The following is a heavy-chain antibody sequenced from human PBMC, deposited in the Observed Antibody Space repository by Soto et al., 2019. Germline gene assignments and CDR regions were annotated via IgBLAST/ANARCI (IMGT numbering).Heavy chain of an antibody. V-gene: IGHV3-9*01. CDR3: AKALYGSSSSPIDY. CDR2: ITWNSGYI. D-gene: IGHD6-13*01. Sequence: PGGFLRLSCEASGFTFGIYWMSWVRQAPGKGLEWVSYITWNSGYIGYADSVKGRFTISRDNANNSLYLQMNSLKPEDTAFYYCAKALYGSSSSPIDYWGQGTLVTVSS. J-gene: IGHJ4*02. CDR1: GFTFGIYW.